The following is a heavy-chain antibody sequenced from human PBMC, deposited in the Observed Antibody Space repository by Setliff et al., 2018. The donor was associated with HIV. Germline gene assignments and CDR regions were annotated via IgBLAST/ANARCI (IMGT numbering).Heavy chain of an antibody. J-gene: IGHJ5*02. D-gene: IGHD3-16*01. CDR2: ISSSGSTI. V-gene: IGHV3-11*01. CDR1: GFTFSDYY. Sequence: PGESLKISCAASGFTFSDYYMSWIRQAPGKGLEWVSYISSSGSTIYYADSVKGRFTISRDDSKSIAYLQMNSLKTEDTGVYYCTKDRGGYPSWSQVPWFDPWGQGTRVTVSS. CDR3: TKDRGGYPSWSQVPWFDP.